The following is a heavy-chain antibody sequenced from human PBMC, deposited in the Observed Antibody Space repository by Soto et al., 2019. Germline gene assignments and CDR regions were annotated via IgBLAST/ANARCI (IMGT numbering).Heavy chain of an antibody. Sequence: GASVKVSCKASGYTFTSYAMHWVRQAPGQRLEWMGWINAGNGNTKYSQKFQGRVTITRDTSASTAYMELSSLGSEDTAVYYCARARARYFDWLSIWGQGTMVTVSS. J-gene: IGHJ3*02. CDR1: GYTFTSYA. D-gene: IGHD3-9*01. V-gene: IGHV1-3*01. CDR2: INAGNGNT. CDR3: ARARARYFDWLSI.